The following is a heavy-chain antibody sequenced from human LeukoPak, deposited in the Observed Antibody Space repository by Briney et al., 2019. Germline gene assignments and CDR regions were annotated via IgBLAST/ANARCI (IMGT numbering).Heavy chain of an antibody. CDR2: INHSGST. V-gene: IGHV4-34*01. D-gene: IGHD2-2*01. J-gene: IGHJ5*02. CDR3: ARGEASDQLRSNWFDP. CDR1: GGSFSGYY. Sequence: PSETLSLTCAVYGGSFSGYYWSWIRQPPGKGLEWIGEINHSGSTNYNPSLKSRVTISVDTSKNQFSLKLTSVTAADTAVYYCARGEASDQLRSNWFDPWGQGTLVTVSS.